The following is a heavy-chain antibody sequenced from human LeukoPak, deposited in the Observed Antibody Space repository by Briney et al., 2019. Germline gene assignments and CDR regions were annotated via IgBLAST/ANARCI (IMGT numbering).Heavy chain of an antibody. D-gene: IGHD6-6*01. CDR1: GFTFSSYG. J-gene: IGHJ4*02. Sequence: GGSLRLSCAASGFTFSSYGMHWVRQAPGKGLEWGAVIWYDGSNKYYADSVKGRFTISRDNSKNTLYLQMNSLRAEDTAVYYCARDRKFSSSSGYFDYWGQGTLVTVSS. CDR2: IWYDGSNK. V-gene: IGHV3-33*01. CDR3: ARDRKFSSSSGYFDY.